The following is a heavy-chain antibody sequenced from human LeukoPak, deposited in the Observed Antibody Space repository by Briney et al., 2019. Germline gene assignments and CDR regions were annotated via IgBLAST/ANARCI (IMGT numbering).Heavy chain of an antibody. CDR2: INPNSGDT. CDR3: ARGPNYYDSSGFHYRD. V-gene: IGHV1-2*02. D-gene: IGHD3-22*01. Sequence: ASVKVSCKASGYTFTAYYMHWVRQAPGQGLEWMGWINPNSGDTKIAQKFQGRVTMTRDTSISTAYMELSSLRSDDTAVYYCARGPNYYDSSGFHYRDWGQGTLVTVSS. CDR1: GYTFTAYY. J-gene: IGHJ4*02.